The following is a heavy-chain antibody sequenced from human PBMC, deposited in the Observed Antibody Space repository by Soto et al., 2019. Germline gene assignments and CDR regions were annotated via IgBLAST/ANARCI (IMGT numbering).Heavy chain of an antibody. CDR3: ARPPVKGIHV. Sequence: VGSLRLSCEVPGFNFSSYWMHWVRQAPGKGLEWVANTKRDASETYYADSVKGRFTISRDNARNSLYLQMNSLRVEDTAVYYCARPPVKGIHVWGQGTTVTVSS. J-gene: IGHJ6*02. D-gene: IGHD4-17*01. CDR1: GFNFSSYW. V-gene: IGHV3-7*01. CDR2: TKRDASET.